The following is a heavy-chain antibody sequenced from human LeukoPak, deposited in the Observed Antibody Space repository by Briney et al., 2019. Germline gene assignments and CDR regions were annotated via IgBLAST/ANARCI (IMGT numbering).Heavy chain of an antibody. D-gene: IGHD1-14*01. J-gene: IGHJ5*02. CDR3: GGAIQSRRNWFDP. V-gene: IGHV4-4*07. Sequence: SETLSLTSPVSAGSISSYYWSWIRQPAGKGLEWVGRIYTSGSTNYNPSLKSRITKSQDTSKKQFSLKLSDVTAGDTGVFYWGGAIQSRRNWFDPWGQGILVTVS. CDR1: AGSISSYY. CDR2: IYTSGST.